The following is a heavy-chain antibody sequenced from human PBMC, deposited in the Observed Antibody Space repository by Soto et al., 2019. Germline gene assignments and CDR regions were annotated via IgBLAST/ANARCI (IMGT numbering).Heavy chain of an antibody. J-gene: IGHJ4*02. Sequence: QVQLVESGGGVVQHGRSLRLSCAASVFTFSSYVMHWVRQAPGKGLEGVALISYDGSNKYYADSVKGRFTISRDNSKNKLNLQINSLRAEDTAVYYCAKNSGYSYGFATACWGTGTLVTVPS. D-gene: IGHD5-18*01. CDR3: AKNSGYSYGFATAC. V-gene: IGHV3-30*18. CDR2: ISYDGSNK. CDR1: VFTFSSYV.